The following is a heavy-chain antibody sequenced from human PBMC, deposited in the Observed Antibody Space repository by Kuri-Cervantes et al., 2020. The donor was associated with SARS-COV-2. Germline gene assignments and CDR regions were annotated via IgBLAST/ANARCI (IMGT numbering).Heavy chain of an antibody. D-gene: IGHD2-15*01. CDR2: RWYDGSNK. CDR3: ARDPGGDLLLQYYYGLDV. Sequence: GESLKISCAASGFTFSSYGMHWVRQAPGKGLEWVAVRWYDGSNKYYADSVKGRFTISRDNSKNTLYLQMNSLRAEDTAVYYCARDPGGDLLLQYYYGLDVWGQGTTVTGSS. CDR1: GFTFSSYG. V-gene: IGHV3-33*01. J-gene: IGHJ6*02.